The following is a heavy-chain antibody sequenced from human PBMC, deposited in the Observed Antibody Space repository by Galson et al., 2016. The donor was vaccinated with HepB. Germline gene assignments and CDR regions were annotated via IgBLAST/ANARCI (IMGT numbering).Heavy chain of an antibody. CDR1: GFTFSNYA. D-gene: IGHD3-3*01. CDR2: IGSDGTTT. V-gene: IGHV3-64D*06. Sequence: SLRLSCAASGFTFSNYAMHWVRQAPETGLEYVSAIGSDGTTTYYSDSFRGRFTISRDNSKSTLYLQRNSLRADDTAVYYCVKAVVGPIFGVVSNLDYWGQGTLVTVSS. J-gene: IGHJ4*02. CDR3: VKAVVGPIFGVVSNLDY.